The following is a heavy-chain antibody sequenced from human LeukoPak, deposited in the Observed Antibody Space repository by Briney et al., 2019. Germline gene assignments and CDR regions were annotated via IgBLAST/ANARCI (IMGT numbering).Heavy chain of an antibody. CDR3: ARGKMIQFWGYYYYMDV. Sequence: KASETLSLTCAVSGGSISSSNWWSWVRQPPGKGLEWIGEIYHSGSTNYNPSLKSRVTISADKSKNQFSLKLSSVTAADTAVYYCARGKMIQFWGYYYYMDVWGKGTTVTVSS. CDR2: IYHSGST. CDR1: GGSISSSNW. D-gene: IGHD3-16*01. V-gene: IGHV4-4*02. J-gene: IGHJ6*03.